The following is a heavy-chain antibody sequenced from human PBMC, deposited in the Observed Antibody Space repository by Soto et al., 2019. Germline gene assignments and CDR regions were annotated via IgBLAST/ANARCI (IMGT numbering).Heavy chain of an antibody. CDR3: TVWGSGNDFGAA. J-gene: IGHJ4*02. CDR2: SKNKADSYTT. V-gene: IGHV3-72*01. D-gene: IGHD3-10*01. Sequence: EVQLVESGGGLVQPGGSLRLSCAASGFTFSEHCMDWVRQAPGKGLEWVGRSKNKADSYTTEYAASVKGRFTISRDGSKNSLFLQMNSLKTEDTAVYYCTVWGSGNDFGAAWGQGILVTVSS. CDR1: GFTFSEHC.